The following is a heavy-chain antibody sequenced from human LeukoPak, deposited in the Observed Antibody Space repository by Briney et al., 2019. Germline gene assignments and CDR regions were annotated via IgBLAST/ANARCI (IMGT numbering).Heavy chain of an antibody. CDR3: ASKVYFDY. Sequence: GGSLRLSCAASGFNFSRYRMKWVRQALGKGLEWVSSISSSSSYIYYADSLKGRFTVSRDNAKNSLYLQMNSLRAEDTAVYYCASKVYFDYWGQGTLVTVSS. J-gene: IGHJ4*02. CDR2: ISSSSSYI. CDR1: GFNFSRYR. V-gene: IGHV3-21*01.